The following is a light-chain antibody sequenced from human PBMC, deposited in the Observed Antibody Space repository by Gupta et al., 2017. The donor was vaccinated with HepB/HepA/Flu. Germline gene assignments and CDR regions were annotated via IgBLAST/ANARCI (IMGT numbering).Light chain of an antibody. CDR3: HCSANAMSGCYV. Sequence: QSVLTQPPSVSGAPWQWVTISCTGSSSNIGAGYGVHCYQHLPGAAQNLRILANKNRPSGVPDRFSFSNSGTADSLALAMLQAEDEAEDDYHCSANAMSGCYVFGGGTKMTVL. V-gene: IGLV1-40*01. CDR2: ANK. J-gene: IGLJ3*02. CDR1: SSNIGAGYG.